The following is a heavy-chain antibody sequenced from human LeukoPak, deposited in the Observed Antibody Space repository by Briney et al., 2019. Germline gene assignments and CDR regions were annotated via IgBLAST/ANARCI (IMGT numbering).Heavy chain of an antibody. CDR2: INPNSGGT. CDR3: ARARLAVAGGTSYYFDY. V-gene: IGHV1-2*06. D-gene: IGHD6-19*01. CDR1: GYTFTGYY. Sequence: ASVKVSCKASGYTFTGYYMHWVRQAPGQGLEWMGRINPNSGGTNYAQKFQGRVTMTRDTSISIAFMELSRLRSDDTAVYYCARARLAVAGGTSYYFDYWGQGTLVTVSS. J-gene: IGHJ4*02.